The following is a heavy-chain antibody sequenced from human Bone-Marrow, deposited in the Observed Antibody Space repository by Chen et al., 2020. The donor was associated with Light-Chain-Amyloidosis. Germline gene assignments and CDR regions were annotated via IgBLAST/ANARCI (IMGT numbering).Heavy chain of an antibody. CDR3: TLQNYH. Sequence: EVQVVQSGGGLVKPGGSLRLSCAASGFTSSNVWMSWVRQVPGKGLEWVGRLKGKSEGGTTDYAVPVKGRFTISRDDSENTLYLQMNSLKAEDTAVYYCTLQNYHWGQGTLVTVSS. CDR2: LKGKSEGGTT. J-gene: IGHJ5*02. CDR1: GFTSSNVW. V-gene: IGHV3-15*01.